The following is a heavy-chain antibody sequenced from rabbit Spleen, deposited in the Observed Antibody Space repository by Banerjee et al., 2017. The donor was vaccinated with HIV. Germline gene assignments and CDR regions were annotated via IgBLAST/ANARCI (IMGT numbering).Heavy chain of an antibody. J-gene: IGHJ6*01. V-gene: IGHV1S40*01. Sequence: QSLEESGGGLVKPGASLTLTAKPPESPSNESPSNAANTLAWAPQAPGKGLEWVACAYAGSSGSTYSATWAKGRFTISKTSSTTVTLQMTSLTAADTATYFCARDAGTSFSTYGMDLWGPGTLVTVS. D-gene: IGHD8-1*01. CDR1: ESPSNESPSNAANT. CDR3: ARDAGTSFSTYGMDL. CDR2: AYAGSSGST.